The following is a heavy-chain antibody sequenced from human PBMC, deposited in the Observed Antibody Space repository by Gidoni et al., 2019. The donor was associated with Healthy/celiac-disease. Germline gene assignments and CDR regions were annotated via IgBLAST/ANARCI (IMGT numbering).Heavy chain of an antibody. V-gene: IGHV3-11*01. CDR3: ARGDSGYDVPFDY. J-gene: IGHJ4*02. CDR2: VSSSGSTI. D-gene: IGHD5-12*01. Sequence: QVQLVESGGVLVTPGWSLRLSCAASGFPFSVYYIRWIRQAPGKGREWGAYVSSSGSTIYYADSVKGRFTISRDNAKNSLYLQVNSLRAEDTAVYYCARGDSGYDVPFDYWGQGTLVTVSS. CDR1: GFPFSVYY.